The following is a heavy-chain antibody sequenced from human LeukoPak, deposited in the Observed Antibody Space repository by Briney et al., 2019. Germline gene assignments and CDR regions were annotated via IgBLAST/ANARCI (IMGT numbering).Heavy chain of an antibody. CDR3: VYYYGSGSVEY. D-gene: IGHD3-10*01. V-gene: IGHV4-39*01. J-gene: IGHJ4*02. CDR2: FYYSGST. CDR1: GGSITSSNYY. Sequence: SETLSLTCTVSGGSITSSNYYWGWTRQPPGKGLEWIGSFYYSGSTNYNPSLKSRVTISVDTSKNQFSLKLSSVTAADTAVYYCVYYYGSGSVEYWGQRTLVTVSS.